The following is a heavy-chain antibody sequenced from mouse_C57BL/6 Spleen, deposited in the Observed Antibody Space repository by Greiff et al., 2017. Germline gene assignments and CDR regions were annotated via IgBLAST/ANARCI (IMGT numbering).Heavy chain of an antibody. V-gene: IGHV7-3*01. CDR3: ARYNISSYSNYAMDY. CDR1: GFTFTDYY. Sequence: EVQGVESGGGLVQPGGSLSLSCAASGFTFTDYYMSWVRQPPGKALEWLGFIRNKANGYTTEYSASVKGRFTISRDNSQSILYLQMNALRAEDSATYYCARYNISSYSNYAMDYWGQGTSVTVSS. CDR2: IRNKANGYTT. J-gene: IGHJ4*01. D-gene: IGHD2-5*01.